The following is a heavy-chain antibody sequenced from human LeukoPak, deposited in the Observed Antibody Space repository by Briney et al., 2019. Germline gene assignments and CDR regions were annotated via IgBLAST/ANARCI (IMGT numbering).Heavy chain of an antibody. J-gene: IGHJ6*02. V-gene: IGHV1-2*04. CDR3: ARSYYYDSSGYYQGGYYYYGMDV. CDR2: INPNSGGT. Sequence: ASVKVSCKASGYTFTGYYMHWVRQAPGQGLEWMGWINPNSGGTNYAQKFQGWVTMTRDTSISTAYMELSRLRSGDTAVYYCARSYYYDSSGYYQGGYYYYGMDVWGQGTTVTVS. D-gene: IGHD3-22*01. CDR1: GYTFTGYY.